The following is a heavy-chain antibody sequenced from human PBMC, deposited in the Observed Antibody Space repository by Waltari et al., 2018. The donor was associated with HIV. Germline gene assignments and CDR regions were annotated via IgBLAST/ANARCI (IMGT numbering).Heavy chain of an antibody. V-gene: IGHV3-30*18. J-gene: IGHJ4*02. CDR3: AKTGYGDYGRDD. CDR1: GFTFSSYG. Sequence: QVQLVESGGGVVQPGRFLRLSCAASGFTFSSYGMHWVRQAPGKRVEWVASISYDGSNKFYTESVKGQFTISRDNSKNTRDLQMNSLRAEDTAVYYCAKTGYGDYGRDDWGQGTLVTVSS. CDR2: ISYDGSNK. D-gene: IGHD4-17*01.